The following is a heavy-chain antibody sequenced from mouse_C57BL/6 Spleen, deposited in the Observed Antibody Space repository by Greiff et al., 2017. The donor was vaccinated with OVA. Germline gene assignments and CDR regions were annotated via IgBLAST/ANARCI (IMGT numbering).Heavy chain of an antibody. CDR1: GYAFSSSW. CDR3: ATNYGNYVWYFDV. Sequence: QVQLKQSGPELVKPGASVKISCKASGYAFSSSWMNWVKQRPGKGLEWIGRIYPGDGDTNYNGKFKGKATLTADKSSSTAYMQLSSLTSEDSAVYFCATNYGNYVWYFDVWGTGTTVTVSS. D-gene: IGHD2-1*01. CDR2: IYPGDGDT. V-gene: IGHV1-82*01. J-gene: IGHJ1*03.